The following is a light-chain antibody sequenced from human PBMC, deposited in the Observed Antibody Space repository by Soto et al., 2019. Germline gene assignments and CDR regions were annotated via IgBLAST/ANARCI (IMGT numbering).Light chain of an antibody. CDR2: GAS. CDR1: QSVSSSY. V-gene: IGKV3-20*01. CDR3: QQYNNWPPIT. Sequence: EIVLSLSLGPLSLSTWERAPLSCMASQSVSSSYLAWYQQKPGQAPRLLIYGASSRATGIPDRFSGSGSGTDFTLTISRLEPEDVAVYYCQQYNNWPPITFGQGTLLEIK. J-gene: IGKJ5*01.